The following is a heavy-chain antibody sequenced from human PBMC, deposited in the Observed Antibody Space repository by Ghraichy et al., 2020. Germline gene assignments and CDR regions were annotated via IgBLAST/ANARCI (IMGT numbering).Heavy chain of an antibody. CDR2: ISSSSRSI. V-gene: IGHV3-48*02. J-gene: IGHJ6*02. CDR3: ARASTVVRFYFNDGMDV. Sequence: GESLNISCVGSGFTFGSYSMNWVRQSPGKGLEWISYISSSSRSIFYADSVKGRFTISRDNAQNSLFLQMNSLRDEDTAIYYCARASTVVRFYFNDGMDVWGQGTTVTVSS. CDR1: GFTFGSYS. D-gene: IGHD4-23*01.